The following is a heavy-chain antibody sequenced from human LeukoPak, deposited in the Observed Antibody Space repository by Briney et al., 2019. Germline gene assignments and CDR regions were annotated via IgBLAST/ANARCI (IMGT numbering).Heavy chain of an antibody. CDR3: ATSHNWNYGYYYYYMDV. Sequence: SETLSLTCAVYGGSFSGYYWSWIRQPPGKGLELMGEINHSGSTNYNPSLKSRVTISVDTSKNQFSLKLSSVTAADTAVYYCATSHNWNYGYYYYYMDVWGKGTTVTVSS. V-gene: IGHV4-34*01. J-gene: IGHJ6*03. D-gene: IGHD1-7*01. CDR2: INHSGST. CDR1: GGSFSGYY.